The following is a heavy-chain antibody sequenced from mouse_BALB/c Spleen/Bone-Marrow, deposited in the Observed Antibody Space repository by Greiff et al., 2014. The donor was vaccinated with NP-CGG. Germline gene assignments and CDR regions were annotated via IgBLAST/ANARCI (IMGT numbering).Heavy chain of an antibody. CDR1: GVLLNSYG. J-gene: IGHJ1*01. CDR3: ARVYLWYFDV. D-gene: IGHD2-3*01. Sequence: QVQLKDSGTGLVAPSQSLSITCTVSGVLLNSYGVQWVCQPPGKGLEWLGVIWAGGSTNYNSALMSRLSISKDNSKSQVFLKMNSLQTDDTAMYYCARVYLWYFDVWGAGTTVTVSS. V-gene: IGHV2-9*02. CDR2: IWAGGST.